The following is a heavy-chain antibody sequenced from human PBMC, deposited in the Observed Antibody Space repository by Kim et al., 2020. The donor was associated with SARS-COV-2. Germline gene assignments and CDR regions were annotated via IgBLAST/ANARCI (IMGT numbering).Heavy chain of an antibody. CDR3: AKDFRDYYDSKGWYFDL. CDR1: GFTFDDYA. J-gene: IGHJ2*01. V-gene: IGHV3-9*01. Sequence: GGSLRLSCAASGFTFDDYAMHWVRQAPGKGLEWVSGISWNSGSIGYADSVKGRFTISRDNAKNSLYLQMNSLRAEDTALYYCAKDFRDYYDSKGWYFDLWGRGTLVTVSS. CDR2: ISWNSGSI. D-gene: IGHD3-22*01.